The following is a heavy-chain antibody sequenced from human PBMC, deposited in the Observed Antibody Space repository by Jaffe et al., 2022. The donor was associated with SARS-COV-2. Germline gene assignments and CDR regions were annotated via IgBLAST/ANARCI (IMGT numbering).Heavy chain of an antibody. J-gene: IGHJ5*02. V-gene: IGHV3-21*01. CDR1: GFTFSSYS. CDR3: AAKDSSGYDNWFDP. CDR2: ISSSSSYI. D-gene: IGHD3-22*01. Sequence: EVQLVESGGGLVKPGGSLRLSCAASGFTFSSYSMNWVRQAPGKGLEWVSSISSSSSYIYYADSVKGRFTISRDNAKNSLYLQMNSLRAEDTAVYYCAAKDSSGYDNWFDPWGQGTLVTVSS.